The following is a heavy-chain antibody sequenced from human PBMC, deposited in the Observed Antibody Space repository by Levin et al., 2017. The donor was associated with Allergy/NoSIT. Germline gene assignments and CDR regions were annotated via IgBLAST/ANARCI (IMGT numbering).Heavy chain of an antibody. D-gene: IGHD4-17*01. V-gene: IGHV3-9*01. CDR2: ISWNSGSI. J-gene: IGHJ3*02. CDR1: GFTFDEYA. CDR3: AKALTTVTHYSDDVFDI. Sequence: SLKISCAASGFTFDEYAMHWVRQVPGKGLEWVSGISWNSGSIGYADSVKGRFTISRDNAKNSLYLQMNYLGVEDTAFYYCAKALTTVTHYSDDVFDIWGRGTMVTVSS.